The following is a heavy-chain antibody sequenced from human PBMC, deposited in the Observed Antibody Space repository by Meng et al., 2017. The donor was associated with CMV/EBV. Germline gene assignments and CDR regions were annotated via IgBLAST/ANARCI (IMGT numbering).Heavy chain of an antibody. Sequence: GQLQEWGPGLVKPSETLSLTCTVSGGSISSYDWSWIRQPAGKGLEWIGRIYTSGSTNYNPSLKSRVTMSVDTSKNQFSLKLSSVTAADTAVYYCARDLMNCSSTSCANWFDPWGQGTLVTVSS. CDR3: ARDLMNCSSTSCANWFDP. D-gene: IGHD2-2*01. J-gene: IGHJ5*02. CDR2: IYTSGST. V-gene: IGHV4-4*07. CDR1: GGSISSYD.